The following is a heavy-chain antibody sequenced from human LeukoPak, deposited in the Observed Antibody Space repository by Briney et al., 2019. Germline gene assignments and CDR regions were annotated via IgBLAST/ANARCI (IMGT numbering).Heavy chain of an antibody. CDR2: ISGSGGST. D-gene: IGHD3-3*01. Sequence: GGSLRLSCTASGFTFSVYAIIWVRQAPEKGLEWVSGISGSGGSTYYADSVKGRFTISRDNSKNTLYLQMNSLRAEDTAVYYCAKVWSADFWSGYFTWFDPWGQGTLVTVSS. CDR1: GFTFSVYA. CDR3: AKVWSADFWSGYFTWFDP. J-gene: IGHJ5*02. V-gene: IGHV3-23*01.